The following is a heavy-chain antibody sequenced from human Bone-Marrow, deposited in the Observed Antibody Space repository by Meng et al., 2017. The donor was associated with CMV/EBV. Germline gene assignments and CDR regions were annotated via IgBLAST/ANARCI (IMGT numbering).Heavy chain of an antibody. CDR3: ARAPVLRYFDY. J-gene: IGHJ4*02. V-gene: IGHV4-39*07. CDR2: IYYSGST. D-gene: IGHD3-3*01. Sequence: SETLSLTCTVSGGSISSSSYYWGWIRQPPGKGLEWIGSIYYSGSTYYNPSLKSRVTISVDTSKNQFSLKLSSVTAAETAVYYCARAPVLRYFDYWGQGTLVTVSS. CDR1: GGSISSSSYY.